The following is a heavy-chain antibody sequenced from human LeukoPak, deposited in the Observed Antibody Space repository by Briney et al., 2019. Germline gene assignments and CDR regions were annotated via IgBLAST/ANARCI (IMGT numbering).Heavy chain of an antibody. J-gene: IGHJ4*02. Sequence: GGSLRLSCAASGFTFSSYWMNWVRQAPGKGLEWVANIKQDESERYYVDSVKGRFTIPRDNAKNSLYLQMNSLRAEDTAVYYCARIIVGARGLIDYWGQGTLVTVSS. CDR3: ARIIVGARGLIDY. CDR1: GFTFSSYW. D-gene: IGHD1-26*01. CDR2: IKQDESER. V-gene: IGHV3-7*01.